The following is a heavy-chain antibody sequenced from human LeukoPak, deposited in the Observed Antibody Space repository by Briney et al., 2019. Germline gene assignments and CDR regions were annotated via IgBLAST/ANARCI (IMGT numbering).Heavy chain of an antibody. J-gene: IGHJ4*02. CDR2: IYPSGTT. CDR3: AREWELIDY. CDR1: SGSINSGSSF. V-gene: IGHV4-31*03. Sequence: SQTLSLTCTVSSGSINSGSSFWSWVRQPPGKGLEWIGYIYPSGTTYYEPSLKSRVTISVDTSKNQFSLKLSSVTAADTAVYYCAREWELIDYWGQGTLVTVSS. D-gene: IGHD1-26*01.